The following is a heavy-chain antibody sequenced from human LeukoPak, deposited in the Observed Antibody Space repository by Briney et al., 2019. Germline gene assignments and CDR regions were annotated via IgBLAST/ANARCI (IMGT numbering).Heavy chain of an antibody. Sequence: AETLSLTCTVSGGSISSSSYYWGWIRQPPGKGLEWIGEINHSGSTNYNPSLKSRVTISVDTSKNQFSLKLSSVTAADTAVYYCARGPTYYYDSSGANWGQGTLVTVSS. J-gene: IGHJ4*02. CDR2: INHSGST. V-gene: IGHV4-39*07. D-gene: IGHD3-22*01. CDR3: ARGPTYYYDSSGAN. CDR1: GGSISSSSYY.